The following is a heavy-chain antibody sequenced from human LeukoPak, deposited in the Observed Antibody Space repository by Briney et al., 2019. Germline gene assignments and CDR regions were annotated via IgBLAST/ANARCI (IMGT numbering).Heavy chain of an antibody. CDR1: GFTVSSNY. CDR2: IFSGGST. D-gene: IGHD3-10*01. J-gene: IGHJ6*03. V-gene: IGHV3-53*01. CDR3: ASGSGSYRTPYYYMDV. Sequence: GGSLRLSCAASGFTVSSNYMSWVRQAPGKGLEWVSVIFSGGSTYYADSVKGRFTISRDNSKNTLYLQMNSLRAEDTAVYYCASGSGSYRTPYYYMDVWGTGTTVTVSS.